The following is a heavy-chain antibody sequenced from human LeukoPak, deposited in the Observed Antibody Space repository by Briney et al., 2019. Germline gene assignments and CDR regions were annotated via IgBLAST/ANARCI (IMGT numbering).Heavy chain of an antibody. CDR1: GGSISSCY. CDR2: IYYSGST. Sequence: PSETLSLTCTVSGGSISSCYWSWIRQPPGKGLEWIGYIYYSGSTNYNPSLKSRVTISVDTSKNQFSLKLSSVTAADTAVYYCARVDYYDSSGYYFNNWFDPWGQGTLVTVSS. V-gene: IGHV4-59*01. J-gene: IGHJ5*02. D-gene: IGHD3-22*01. CDR3: ARVDYYDSSGYYFNNWFDP.